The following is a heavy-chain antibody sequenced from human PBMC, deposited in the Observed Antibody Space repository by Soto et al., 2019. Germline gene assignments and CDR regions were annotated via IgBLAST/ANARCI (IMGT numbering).Heavy chain of an antibody. V-gene: IGHV2-5*02. D-gene: IGHD3-22*01. CDR1: GFSLSTSGVG. J-gene: IGHJ4*02. CDR3: AQTGTVYYYDSSGYYYVTRTFDY. CDR2: IYWDDDK. Sequence: QITLKESGPTLVKPTQTLTLTCTFSGFSLSTSGVGVGWIRQPPGKALEWLALIYWDDDKRYSPSLKSRLTITKDTSKNQVVLTMTNMDPVDTATYYCAQTGTVYYYDSSGYYYVTRTFDYWGQGTLVTVSS.